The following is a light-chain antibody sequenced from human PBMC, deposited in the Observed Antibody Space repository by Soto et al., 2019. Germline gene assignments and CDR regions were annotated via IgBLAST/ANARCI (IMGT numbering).Light chain of an antibody. J-gene: IGKJ4*01. V-gene: IGKV3-11*01. Sequence: EIVLTQSPATLSSSPGHRATLSCRACQSVSGYLAWYQQKPGQSPRLLIYDASNRATGIPARFIGSGSGTDFTRTNTSLEPEDFAVYYCRQRSNWPSTFGGGTKVEI. CDR1: QSVSGY. CDR2: DAS. CDR3: RQRSNWPST.